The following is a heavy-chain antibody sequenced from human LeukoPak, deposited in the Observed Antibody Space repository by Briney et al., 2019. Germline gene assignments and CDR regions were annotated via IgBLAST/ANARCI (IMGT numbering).Heavy chain of an antibody. J-gene: IGHJ4*02. CDR2: VYYNGLT. Sequence: KPSETLSLTCTVSGASISPHYWTWIRQAPGRGLEWIGYVYYNGLTSYNASLRSRLILSVDTARNQVSLKLTSVTAADTAVYYYTRERSTVTFDYWGQGTLVTVSS. V-gene: IGHV4-59*11. CDR3: TRERSTVTFDY. CDR1: GASISPHY. D-gene: IGHD4-17*01.